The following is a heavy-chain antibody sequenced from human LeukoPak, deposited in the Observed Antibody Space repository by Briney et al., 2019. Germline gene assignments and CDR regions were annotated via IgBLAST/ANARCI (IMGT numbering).Heavy chain of an antibody. CDR3: ARHSITMVRGVIITPGDLFDY. J-gene: IGHJ4*02. V-gene: IGHV4-39*01. CDR1: GGSISRSSYY. CDR2: IYYSGST. Sequence: SETLSLTCTVSGGSISRSSYYWGWIRQPPGKGLEWIGSIYYSGSTYYNPSLKSRVTISVDTSKNQFSLKLSSVTAADTAVYYCARHSITMVRGVIITPGDLFDYWGQGTLVTVSS. D-gene: IGHD3-10*01.